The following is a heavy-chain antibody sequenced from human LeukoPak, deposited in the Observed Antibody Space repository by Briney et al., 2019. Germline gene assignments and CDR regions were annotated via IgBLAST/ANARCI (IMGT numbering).Heavy chain of an antibody. Sequence: SETLSLTCTVSSGSISSYYWSWIRQPPGKGLEWIGYIYYSGSTNYNPSLKSRVTISVDTSKNQFSLKLSSVTAADTAVYYCARDFRDSSGYYIYYFDYWGQGTLVTVSS. CDR1: SGSISSYY. CDR3: ARDFRDSSGYYIYYFDY. D-gene: IGHD3-22*01. V-gene: IGHV4-59*01. J-gene: IGHJ4*02. CDR2: IYYSGST.